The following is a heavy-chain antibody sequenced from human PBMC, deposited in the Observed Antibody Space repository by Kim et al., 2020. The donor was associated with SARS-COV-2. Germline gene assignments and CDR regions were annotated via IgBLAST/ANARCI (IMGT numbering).Heavy chain of an antibody. CDR3: ASTPYAVAGAGFDF. Sequence: ASVKVSCKASGSPFTDYYIHWVRQAPGQGFEWMGRISPNSGGTNYAQKFQGTVTLTRDTSIRTAYMELSRLRSDDTAVYYCASTPYAVAGAGFDFWGQGT. J-gene: IGHJ4*02. D-gene: IGHD6-19*01. V-gene: IGHV1-2*06. CDR2: ISPNSGGT. CDR1: GSPFTDYY.